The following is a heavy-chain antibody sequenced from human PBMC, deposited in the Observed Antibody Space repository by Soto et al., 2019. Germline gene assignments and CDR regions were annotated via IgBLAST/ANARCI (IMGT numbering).Heavy chain of an antibody. D-gene: IGHD3-22*01. Sequence: GASVKVSCKASGYTFTSCYMHWVRQAPGQGLEWMGIINPSGGSTSYAQKFQGRVTMTRDTSTSTVYMELSSLRSEDTAVYYCARDPDPYDSSGYYGGDYWGQGTLVTVSS. CDR2: INPSGGST. J-gene: IGHJ4*02. CDR1: GYTFTSCY. CDR3: ARDPDPYDSSGYYGGDY. V-gene: IGHV1-46*01.